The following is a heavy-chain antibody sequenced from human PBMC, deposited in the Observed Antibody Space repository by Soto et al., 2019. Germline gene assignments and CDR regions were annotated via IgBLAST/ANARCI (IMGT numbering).Heavy chain of an antibody. J-gene: IGHJ6*02. Sequence: GGSLRLSCAASGFTFSSYAMHWVRQAPGKGLEWVAVISYDGSNKYYADSVKGRFTISRDNSKNTLYLQMNSLRAEDTAVYYWARDSSEYSRSGAASYGMDVCGQGTMVTV. CDR2: ISYDGSNK. V-gene: IGHV3-30-3*01. CDR3: ARDSSEYSRSGAASYGMDV. CDR1: GFTFSSYA. D-gene: IGHD6-6*01.